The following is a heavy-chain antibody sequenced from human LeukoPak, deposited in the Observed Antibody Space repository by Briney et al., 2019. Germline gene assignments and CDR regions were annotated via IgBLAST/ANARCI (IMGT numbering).Heavy chain of an antibody. CDR2: LSSGGTT. D-gene: IGHD2-21*01. Sequence: GGSLRLSCAASGFTFSNAWMNWVRQAPGKGLEWVSALSSGGTTWYADSVKGRFTISRDTSTSTLFLQMNSLRADDTALYYCAKDRAYPNDVFDIWGQGTMVTVS. CDR3: AKDRAYPNDVFDI. CDR1: GFTFSNAW. J-gene: IGHJ3*02. V-gene: IGHV3-23*01.